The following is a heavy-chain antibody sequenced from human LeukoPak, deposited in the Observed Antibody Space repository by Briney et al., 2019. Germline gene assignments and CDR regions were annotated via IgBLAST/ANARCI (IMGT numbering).Heavy chain of an antibody. CDR2: IYSSGST. CDR3: ARLGGSSFKD. CDR1: GGSISTCH. J-gene: IGHJ4*02. V-gene: IGHV4-4*09. Sequence: SETLSLTCSVSGGSISTCHWSWIRQPPGKGLEWIGYIYSSGSTNYNPSLKSRVTISIDTSKNQFSLQLSSVTAADTAVYYCARLGGSSFKDWGQGTLVTVSS. D-gene: IGHD6-6*01.